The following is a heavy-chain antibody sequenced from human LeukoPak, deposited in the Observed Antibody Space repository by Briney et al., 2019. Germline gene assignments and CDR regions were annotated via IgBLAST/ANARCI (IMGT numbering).Heavy chain of an antibody. D-gene: IGHD6-13*01. CDR2: INHSGST. CDR3: ARGDSSSWLYFDY. Sequence: SETLSLTCAVYGGSFSGYYWSWIRQPPGKGLEWIGEINHSGSTNYNPSLKSRVTISVDTSKNQFSLKLSSVTAADTAVYYCARGDSSSWLYFDYWGQGTLVTVSS. CDR1: GGSFSGYY. J-gene: IGHJ4*02. V-gene: IGHV4-34*01.